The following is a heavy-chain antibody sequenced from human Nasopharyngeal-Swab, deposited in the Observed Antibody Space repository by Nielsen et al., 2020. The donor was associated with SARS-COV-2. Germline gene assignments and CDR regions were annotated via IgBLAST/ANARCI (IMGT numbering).Heavy chain of an antibody. CDR2: ISPDGRGT. J-gene: IGHJ4*02. D-gene: IGHD6-19*01. V-gene: IGHV3-74*01. CDR3: ARGTSDWRGIDY. Sequence: GESLKISCAVSGFTFRNFWMHWVRQVPGKGLVWVSRISPDGRGTSFADSVKGRFTISRDNAKNTLYLQMNSLRVEDTAVYFCARGTSDWRGIDYWGQGTLVTVSS. CDR1: GFTFRNFW.